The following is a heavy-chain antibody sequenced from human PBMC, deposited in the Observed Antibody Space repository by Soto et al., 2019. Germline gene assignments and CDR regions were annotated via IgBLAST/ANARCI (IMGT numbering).Heavy chain of an antibody. D-gene: IGHD5-18*01. CDR1: GYTFTSYG. J-gene: IGHJ4*02. CDR3: ARVRGRGYSYGYKYSHYFDY. V-gene: IGHV1-18*04. CDR2: ISAYNGNT. Sequence: ASVKVSCKASGYTFTSYGISWVLQAPGQGLEWMGWISAYNGNTNYAQKLQGRVTMTTVTSTSTAYMELRSLRSDDTAVYYCARVRGRGYSYGYKYSHYFDYWGQGTLVTVSS.